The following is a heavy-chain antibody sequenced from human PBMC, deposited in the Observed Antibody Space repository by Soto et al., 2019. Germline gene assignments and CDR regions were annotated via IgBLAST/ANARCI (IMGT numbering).Heavy chain of an antibody. CDR3: AKDIGYCSGGSCYGWDY. J-gene: IGHJ4*02. CDR1: GFTFDDYA. Sequence: PGGSLRLSCAASGFTFDDYAMHWVRQAPGKGLEWVSGISWNSGSIGYADSVKGRFTISRDNAKNSLYLQMNSLRAEDTALYYCAKDIGYCSGGSCYGWDYWGQGT. D-gene: IGHD2-15*01. CDR2: ISWNSGSI. V-gene: IGHV3-9*01.